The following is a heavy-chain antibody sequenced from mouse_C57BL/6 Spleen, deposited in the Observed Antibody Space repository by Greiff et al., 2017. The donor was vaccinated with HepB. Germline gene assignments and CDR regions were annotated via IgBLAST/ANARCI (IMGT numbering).Heavy chain of an antibody. V-gene: IGHV1-62-2*01. CDR2: FYPGSGSI. D-gene: IGHD1-1*01. J-gene: IGHJ3*01. CDR1: GYTFTEYT. CDR3: ARHEEVYGSSYGWFAY. Sequence: QVQLQQSGAELVKPGASVKLSCKASGYTFTEYTIHWVKQRSGQGLEWIGWFYPGSGSIKYNEKFKDKATLTADKSSSTVDMELSRLTSEDSAVYFWARHEEVYGSSYGWFAYWGQGTLVTVSA.